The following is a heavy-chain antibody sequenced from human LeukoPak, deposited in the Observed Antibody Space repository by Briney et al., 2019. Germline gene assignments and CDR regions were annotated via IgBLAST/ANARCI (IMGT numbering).Heavy chain of an antibody. V-gene: IGHV3-23*01. Sequence: PGGSLRLSCAASGFTFSNYGMSWVRQAPGKGLEWVSGISGSGGSTYYADSVKGRFTISRDTSKSTLYLQMNSLRAEDTAVYYCASILLWFVYDYWGQGTLVTVSS. D-gene: IGHD3-10*01. CDR3: ASILLWFVYDY. CDR1: GFTFSNYG. CDR2: ISGSGGST. J-gene: IGHJ4*02.